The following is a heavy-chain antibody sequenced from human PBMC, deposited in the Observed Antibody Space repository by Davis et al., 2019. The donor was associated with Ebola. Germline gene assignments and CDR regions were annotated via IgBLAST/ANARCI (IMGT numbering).Heavy chain of an antibody. J-gene: IGHJ4*02. D-gene: IGHD3-3*01. CDR2: SSTSNGNT. CDR3: VRDFWSGHRGY. V-gene: IGHV1-18*01. CDR1: GYQFTDYG. Sequence: ASVKVSCKASGYQFTDYGISWVRPAPGQGLEWVGWSSTSNGNTHYTQKPQGRVTMTTETSTTTAYVELRSLGSDDTAVYYCVRDFWSGHRGYWGQGTLVTVSS.